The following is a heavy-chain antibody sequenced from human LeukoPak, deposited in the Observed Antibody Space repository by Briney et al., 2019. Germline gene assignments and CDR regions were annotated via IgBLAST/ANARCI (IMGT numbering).Heavy chain of an antibody. CDR3: AREVGQIDY. D-gene: IGHD3/OR15-3a*01. J-gene: IGHJ4*02. V-gene: IGHV1-2*02. CDR2: INPKSGGT. CDR1: GYSFTAYF. Sequence: ASVKVSCKASGYSFTAYFVHWVRQAPGQGLEWMGWINPKSGGTIYAQRFQGRVTMTRDTSISTVYMELNRLRSDDTAVYCCAREVGQIDYWGQGTLVTVSS.